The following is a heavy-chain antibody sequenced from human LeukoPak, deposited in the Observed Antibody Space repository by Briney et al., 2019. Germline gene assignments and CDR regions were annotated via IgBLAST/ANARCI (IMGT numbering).Heavy chain of an antibody. CDR3: AKGGYCSGGSCPGY. Sequence: GGSLRLSCAASGFTFNNYGMYWIRQAPGKGLEWVAVISDDGSNKYYADSVKGRLTISRDNSKNTLYLQMNSLRAEDTAVYYCAKGGYCSGGSCPGYWGQGTLVTVSS. V-gene: IGHV3-30*18. J-gene: IGHJ4*02. CDR2: ISDDGSNK. CDR1: GFTFNNYG. D-gene: IGHD2-15*01.